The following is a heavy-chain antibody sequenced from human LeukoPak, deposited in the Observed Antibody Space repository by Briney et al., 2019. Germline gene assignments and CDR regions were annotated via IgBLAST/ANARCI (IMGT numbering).Heavy chain of an antibody. CDR3: ARDPPITIFGVVIPKGPYYFDY. CDR1: GYTFTSYG. D-gene: IGHD3-3*01. J-gene: IGHJ4*02. CDR2: ISAYNGNT. Sequence: ASVKVSCKASGYTFTSYGISWVRQAPGQGLEWMGWISAYNGNTNYAQKLQGRVTMTTDTSTSTAYMELRSLRSDDTAVYYCARDPPITIFGVVIPKGPYYFDYWGQGTLVTVSS. V-gene: IGHV1-18*01.